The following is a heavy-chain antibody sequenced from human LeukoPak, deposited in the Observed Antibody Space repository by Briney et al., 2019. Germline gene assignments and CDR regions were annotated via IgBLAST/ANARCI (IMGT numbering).Heavy chain of an antibody. CDR3: ASLDLYDILTGHPGTTQFDP. D-gene: IGHD3-9*01. V-gene: IGHV4-39*01. Sequence: PSETPSLTCTVSGGSISSSSYYWGCIRQPPGKGLEWIGCIYYSGSTYYNPSLNSRVTISVDTAKNHFSLKLSSVPAADTAVYYCASLDLYDILTGHPGTTQFDPWGQGTLVTVSS. CDR2: IYYSGST. CDR1: GGSISSSSYY. J-gene: IGHJ5*02.